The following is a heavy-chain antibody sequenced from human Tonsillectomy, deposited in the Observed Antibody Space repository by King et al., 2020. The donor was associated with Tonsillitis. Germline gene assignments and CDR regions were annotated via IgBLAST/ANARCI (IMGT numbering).Heavy chain of an antibody. J-gene: IGHJ4*02. CDR2: ISGSGGST. D-gene: IGHD2-2*01. CDR1: GFTFSSYA. V-gene: IGHV3-23*04. Sequence: VQLVESGGGLVQPGGSLRLSCAASGFTFSSYAMSWVRQAPGKGLEWVSAISGSGGSTYYADSVKGRFTISRDNSKNTLYLQMNSLRAEYTAVYYCAKALRYCSSTSCYGYYFDYWGQGTLVTVSS. CDR3: AKALRYCSSTSCYGYYFDY.